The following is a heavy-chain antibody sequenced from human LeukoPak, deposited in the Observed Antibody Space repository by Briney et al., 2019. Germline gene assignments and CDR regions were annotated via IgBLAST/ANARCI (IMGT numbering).Heavy chain of an antibody. CDR2: ISSSSSYI. CDR1: GFTFSSYS. V-gene: IGHV3-21*01. J-gene: IGHJ4*02. D-gene: IGHD3-9*01. CDR3: ARDLRTYYGILTGYYTPGFDY. Sequence: GGSLRLSCAASGFTFSSYSMNWVRQAPGKGLEWVSSISSSSSYIYYADSVKGRFTISRDNAKNSLYLQMNSLRAEDTAVYYCARDLRTYYGILTGYYTPGFDYWGQGTLVTVSS.